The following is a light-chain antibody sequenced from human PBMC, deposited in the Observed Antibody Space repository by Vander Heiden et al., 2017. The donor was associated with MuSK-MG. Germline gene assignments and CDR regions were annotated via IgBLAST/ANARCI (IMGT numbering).Light chain of an antibody. V-gene: IGLV6-57*04. CDR3: QSDDNDDQV. Sequence: FVLTQPHSVSESPGQAVTLSCTRRVGRIASSFVQWYQQRPGRAPTTVIYEDKTRPAGVPDRFSASSDSSSNSASLTISGLKTEDEADYYWQSDDNDDQVFGGGTKLTVL. J-gene: IGLJ3*02. CDR2: EDK. CDR1: VGRIASSF.